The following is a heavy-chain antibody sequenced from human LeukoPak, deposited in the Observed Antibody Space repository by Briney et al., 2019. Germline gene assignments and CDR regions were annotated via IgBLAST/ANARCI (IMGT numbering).Heavy chain of an antibody. Sequence: SVKVSCKASGGIFSSYAISWVRQAPGQGLEWMGGIIPIFGTANYAQKFQGRVTITADESTSTAYMELSSLRSEDTAVYYCAPYYDFWSGYYEREVWFDPWGQGTLVTVSS. D-gene: IGHD3-3*01. CDR3: APYYDFWSGYYEREVWFDP. J-gene: IGHJ5*02. CDR1: GGIFSSYA. CDR2: IIPIFGTA. V-gene: IGHV1-69*01.